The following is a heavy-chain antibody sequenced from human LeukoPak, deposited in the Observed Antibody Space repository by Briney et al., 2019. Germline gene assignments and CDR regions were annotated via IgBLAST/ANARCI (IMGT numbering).Heavy chain of an antibody. Sequence: GESLKISCKASGYSFRSYWIGWVRQMPGKGLEWMGIIYPDDSDTRYSPSFEGQVTISADESSNTAYLQWSSLKASDTGMYYCARLFTDYIWGSYRPTFDAFDIWGQGTVVTVSS. CDR2: IYPDDSDT. D-gene: IGHD3-16*02. CDR1: GYSFRSYW. V-gene: IGHV5-51*01. CDR3: ARLFTDYIWGSYRPTFDAFDI. J-gene: IGHJ3*02.